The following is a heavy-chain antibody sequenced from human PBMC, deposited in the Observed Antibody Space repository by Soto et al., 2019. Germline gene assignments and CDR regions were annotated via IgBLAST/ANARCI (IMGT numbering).Heavy chain of an antibody. CDR1: GFTFSSYE. V-gene: IGHV3-48*03. D-gene: IGHD2-2*01. J-gene: IGHJ5*02. CDR3: ARDRYCSSTSCYDNWFDP. Sequence: PGGSLRLSCAASGFTFSSYEMNWVRQAPGKGLEWVSYISSSGSTIYYADSVKGRFTISRDNAKNSLYLQMNSLRAEDTAVYYCARDRYCSSTSCYDNWFDPWGQGTLVTVSS. CDR2: ISSSGSTI.